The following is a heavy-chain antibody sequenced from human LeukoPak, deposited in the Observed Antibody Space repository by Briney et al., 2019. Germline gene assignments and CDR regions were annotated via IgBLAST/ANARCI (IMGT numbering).Heavy chain of an antibody. CDR3: ARSTAAEGPTHNWFDP. V-gene: IGHV4-39*01. CDR2: IYYSGTT. D-gene: IGHD6-13*01. J-gene: IGHJ5*02. Sequence: SETLSLTCTVSGGSISSSYKYWGWVRQPPGRGLEWIGSIYYSGTTYYNPSLKSRVTISVDPSKNQFSLKLTSLTAADTAVYYCARSTAAEGPTHNWFDPWGQGTLVTVSS. CDR1: GGSISSSYKY.